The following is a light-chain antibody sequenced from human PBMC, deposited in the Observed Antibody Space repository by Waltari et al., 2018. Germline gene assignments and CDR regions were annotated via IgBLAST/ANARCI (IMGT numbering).Light chain of an antibody. CDR2: DVS. CDR1: SSDIGRYNY. V-gene: IGLV2-14*03. Sequence: QSALTQPAAVSGSPGQSITNSCTGTSSDIGRYNYVSWYQQHPGKAPKLLTYDVSKRPAGLSGRFSVSKSGSTASLTISGLQPEDEADYYCASHRDGSTFVFGSGTRVTV. CDR3: ASHRDGSTFV. J-gene: IGLJ1*01.